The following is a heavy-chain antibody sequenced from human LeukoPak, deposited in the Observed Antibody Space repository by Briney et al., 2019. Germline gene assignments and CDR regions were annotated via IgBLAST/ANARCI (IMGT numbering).Heavy chain of an antibody. CDR1: GFTFRSYA. CDR2: ISGSGTST. D-gene: IGHD3-3*01. Sequence: GGSRRLSCGASGFTFRSYAMSWVRQAPGRGLEWVSAISGSGTSTYYADSVKGRFTISRDNSKNMLYLQMNSLRAEDTAVYYCAKGAYDFWSFYFYYYYMDVWGKGTTVTVS. V-gene: IGHV3-23*01. CDR3: AKGAYDFWSFYFYYYYMDV. J-gene: IGHJ6*03.